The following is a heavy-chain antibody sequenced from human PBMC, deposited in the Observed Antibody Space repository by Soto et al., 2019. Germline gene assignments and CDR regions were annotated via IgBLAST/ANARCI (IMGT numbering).Heavy chain of an antibody. J-gene: IGHJ6*02. CDR1: RIPIPSINW. CDR3: ARDSTMVRGVINYYYYGMDV. V-gene: IGHV4-4*02. CDR2: IYHSGST. D-gene: IGHD3-10*01. Sequence: PSGTLSLTCAFTRIPIPSINWWSRARHPTGKALEWIGEIYHSGSTNYNPSLKSRVTISVDKSKNQFSLKLSSVTAADTAVYYCARDSTMVRGVINYYYYGMDVWGQGTTVTVS.